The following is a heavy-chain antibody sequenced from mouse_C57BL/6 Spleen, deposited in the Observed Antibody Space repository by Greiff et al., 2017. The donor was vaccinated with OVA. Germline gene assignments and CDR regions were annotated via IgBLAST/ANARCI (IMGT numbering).Heavy chain of an antibody. Sequence: VMLVESGPGLVQPSQSLSITCTVSGFSLTSYGVHWVRQSPGKGLEWLGVIWSGGSTDYNAAFISRLSISKDNSKSQVFFKMNSLQADDTAIYYCARGHYGSSYGYFDVWGTGTTVTVSS. CDR2: IWSGGST. D-gene: IGHD1-1*01. CDR3: ARGHYGSSYGYFDV. J-gene: IGHJ1*03. CDR1: GFSLTSYG. V-gene: IGHV2-2*01.